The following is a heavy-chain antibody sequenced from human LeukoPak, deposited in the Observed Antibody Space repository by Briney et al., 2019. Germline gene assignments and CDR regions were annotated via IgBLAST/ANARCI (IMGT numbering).Heavy chain of an antibody. CDR1: GGSISSGDYY. V-gene: IGHV4-30-4*01. D-gene: IGHD6-25*01. CDR3: ASDPRLGVDHYGMDV. Sequence: SQTLSLTCTVSGGSISSGDYYWSWIRQPPGKGPEWIGYIYYSGSTYYNPSLKSRVTISVDTSKNQFSLKLSSVTAADTAVYYCASDPRLGVDHYGMDVWGQGTTVTVSS. J-gene: IGHJ6*02. CDR2: IYYSGST.